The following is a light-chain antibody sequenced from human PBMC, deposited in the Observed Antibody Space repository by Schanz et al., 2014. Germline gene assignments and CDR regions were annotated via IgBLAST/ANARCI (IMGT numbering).Light chain of an antibody. Sequence: DIQMTQFPPTLSAFVGDRVTITCRASQSISNSLAWYQQKPGKVPKLLISRASRLESGVPSRFSGSGSGTDFTLSISSLQPEDFATYYCQQGDSFPLTFGGGTTVEIK. CDR2: RAS. V-gene: IGKV1-5*03. J-gene: IGKJ4*01. CDR1: QSISNS. CDR3: QQGDSFPLT.